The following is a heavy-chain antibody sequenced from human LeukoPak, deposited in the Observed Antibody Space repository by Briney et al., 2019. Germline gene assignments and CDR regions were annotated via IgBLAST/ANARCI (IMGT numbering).Heavy chain of an antibody. D-gene: IGHD6-13*01. CDR3: ARGSRYSSSSFDY. J-gene: IGHJ4*02. Sequence: SETLSLTCSVYGASLSDYFWSWIRQPPGKGLEWMGEINHSGSTNYNPSLKSRVTMSVDTSKNQFSLKLSSVTAADTAVYYCARGSRYSSSSFDYWGQGTLVTVSS. V-gene: IGHV4-34*01. CDR2: INHSGST. CDR1: GASLSDYF.